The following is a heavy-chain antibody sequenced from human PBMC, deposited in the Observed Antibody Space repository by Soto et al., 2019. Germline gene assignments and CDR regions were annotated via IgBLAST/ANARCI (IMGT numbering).Heavy chain of an antibody. V-gene: IGHV3-74*01. D-gene: IGHD3-16*01. Sequence: EVQLVESGGGLVQPGGSLRLSCAASGFTFSSYWMHWVRQAPGKGLVWVSRIKIDGSSTNYADSVKGRFTISRDNAKNTLYRQVSRLRAEDTAVYYCARGGRGRFDYWGQGTLVTVSS. CDR3: ARGGRGRFDY. CDR2: IKIDGSST. CDR1: GFTFSSYW. J-gene: IGHJ4*02.